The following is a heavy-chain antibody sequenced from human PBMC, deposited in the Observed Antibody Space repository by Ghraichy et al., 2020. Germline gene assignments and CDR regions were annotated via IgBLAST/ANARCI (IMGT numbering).Heavy chain of an antibody. D-gene: IGHD3-9*01. CDR2: IYYSGST. CDR3: ARLGGYYDILTGYYPARYYMDV. V-gene: IGHV4-59*08. CDR1: GGSISSYY. Sequence: SETLSLTCTVSGGSISSYYWSWIRQPPGKGLEWIGYIYYSGSTNYNPSLKSRVTISVDTSKNQFSLKLSSVTAADTAVYYCARLGGYYDILTGYYPARYYMDVWGKGTTVTVSS. J-gene: IGHJ6*03.